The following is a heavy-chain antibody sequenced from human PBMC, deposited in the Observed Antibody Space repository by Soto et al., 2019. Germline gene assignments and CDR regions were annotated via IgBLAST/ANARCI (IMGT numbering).Heavy chain of an antibody. CDR2: VYYSGST. CDR3: ARLLPQEGYCYFDL. Sequence: QVQLQESGPGLVKPSETLSLTCTVSGGSISSYFWSWIRQPPGKGLEWIGYVYYSGSTNYNPSIKSRITTSVDTSKNQFSLKLSSVTAADTAVYYCARLLPQEGYCYFDLWGRGTLVTVSS. J-gene: IGHJ2*01. CDR1: GGSISSYF. V-gene: IGHV4-59*01. D-gene: IGHD2-21*02.